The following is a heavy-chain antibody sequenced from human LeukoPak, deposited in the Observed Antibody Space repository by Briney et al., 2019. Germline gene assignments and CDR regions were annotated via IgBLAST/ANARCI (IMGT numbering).Heavy chain of an antibody. Sequence: GGSLRPSCAASGFTFSGSAMHWVRQASGKGLEWVGRIRSKANSYATAFAASVKGRLTISRDDSKNTAYLQMNSLKTEDTAVYYCTRHDYGQFDYWGQGTLVTVSS. CDR3: TRHDYGQFDY. CDR2: IRSKANSYAT. J-gene: IGHJ4*02. V-gene: IGHV3-73*01. CDR1: GFTFSGSA. D-gene: IGHD4-17*01.